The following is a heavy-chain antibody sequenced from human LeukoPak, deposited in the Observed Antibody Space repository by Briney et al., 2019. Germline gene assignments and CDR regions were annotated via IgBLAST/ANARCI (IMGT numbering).Heavy chain of an antibody. J-gene: IGHJ4*02. CDR3: ERLYGSGSYYNY. CDR2: INHSGST. V-gene: IGHV4-34*01. D-gene: IGHD3-10*01. Sequence: SVNLSLTCTVYGGSFSGYYWSWIRQPPGQGREWGGEINHSGSTNYNPSLNSRLTISVDTSKNHFALKLSSVTAADTAVYYCERLYGSGSYYNYWGQGTLVTVSS. CDR1: GGSFSGYY.